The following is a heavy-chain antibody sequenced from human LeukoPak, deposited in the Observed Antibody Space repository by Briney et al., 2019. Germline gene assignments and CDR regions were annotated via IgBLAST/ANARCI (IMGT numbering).Heavy chain of an antibody. J-gene: IGHJ4*02. V-gene: IGHV1-8*01. CDR1: GYTFTSYD. CDR3: ALGPLGYCSGGSCFDY. CDR2: MNPNSGNT. Sequence: ASVKVSCKASGYTFTSYDINWVRQATGQGLEWMGWMNPNSGNTGYAQKFQGRVTMTRNTSISTAYMELSSLRSEDTAVYYCALGPLGYCSGGSCFDYWGQGTLVTVSS. D-gene: IGHD2-15*01.